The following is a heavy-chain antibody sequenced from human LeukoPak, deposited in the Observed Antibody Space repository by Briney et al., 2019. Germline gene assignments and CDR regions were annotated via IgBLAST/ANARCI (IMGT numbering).Heavy chain of an antibody. CDR2: INSDGSST. CDR1: RFSFSSYW. V-gene: IGHV3-74*01. Sequence: GGSLRLSCAASRFSFSSYWMHWVRQAPGKGLVWVSRINSDGSSTSYADSVKGRFTISRDNAKNTLYLQMNSLRAEDTAVCYCARGGRPQYFQHWGQGTLVTVSS. CDR3: ARGGRPQYFQH. D-gene: IGHD6-25*01. J-gene: IGHJ1*01.